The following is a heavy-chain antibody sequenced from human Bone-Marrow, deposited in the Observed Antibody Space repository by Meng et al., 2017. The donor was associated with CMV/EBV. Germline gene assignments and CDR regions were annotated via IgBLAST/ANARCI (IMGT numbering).Heavy chain of an antibody. CDR1: GLTFNNYG. J-gene: IGHJ4*02. V-gene: IGHV3-33*01. Sequence: SGLTFNNYGMHWVRQAPGKGLEWVALIWYDGSYKYYADSVKGRFTISRDNSKNTLYLQMNSLRAEDTAVYYCARYYFGSGSYSHFDYWGQGILVTVSS. CDR2: IWYDGSYK. D-gene: IGHD3-10*01. CDR3: ARYYFGSGSYSHFDY.